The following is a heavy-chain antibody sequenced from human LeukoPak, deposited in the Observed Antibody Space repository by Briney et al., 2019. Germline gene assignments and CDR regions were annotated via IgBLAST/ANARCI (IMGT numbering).Heavy chain of an antibody. D-gene: IGHD6-6*01. CDR1: GASVSSGSYY. Sequence: PSETLSLTCNVSGASVSSGSYYWSWIRQPPGKELEWIGYIYYSGSTNYNPSLKSRVTISVDTSKNQFSLKLSSVTAADTAVYYCARRGSSSSFDYWGQGTLVTVSS. CDR3: ARRGSSSSFDY. V-gene: IGHV4-61*01. CDR2: IYYSGST. J-gene: IGHJ4*02.